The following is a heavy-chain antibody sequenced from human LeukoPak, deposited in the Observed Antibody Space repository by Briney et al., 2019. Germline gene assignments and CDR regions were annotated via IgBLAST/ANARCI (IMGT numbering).Heavy chain of an antibody. CDR3: ARGSGSYTFDY. Sequence: EASVKVSCKASGGTFSSYAISWVRQAPGQGLEWMGGIIPIFGTANYTQKFQGRVTITTDESTSTAYMELSSLRSEDTAVYYCARGSGSYTFDYWGQGTLVTVSS. V-gene: IGHV1-69*05. CDR1: GGTFSSYA. J-gene: IGHJ4*02. D-gene: IGHD1-26*01. CDR2: IIPIFGTA.